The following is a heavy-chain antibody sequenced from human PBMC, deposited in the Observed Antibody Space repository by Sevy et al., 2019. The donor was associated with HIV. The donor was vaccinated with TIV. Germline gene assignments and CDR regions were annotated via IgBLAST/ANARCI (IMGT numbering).Heavy chain of an antibody. J-gene: IGHJ4*02. D-gene: IGHD3-16*01. CDR1: GFTFSANW. CDR2: IKADGSDK. CDR3: ADGTIGGFEF. V-gene: IGHV3-7*01. Sequence: GGSLRLSCAASGFTFSANWMNWVRQAPGKGLEWVANIKADGSDKHYVDSVEGRFTISRDNAKNLLFLQMNSLRVEDTAIYYRADGTIGGFEFWGQGTLVTVSS.